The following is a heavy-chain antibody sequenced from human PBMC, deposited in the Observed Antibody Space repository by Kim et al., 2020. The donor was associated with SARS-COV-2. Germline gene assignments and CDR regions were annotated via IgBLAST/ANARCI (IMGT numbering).Heavy chain of an antibody. J-gene: IGHJ4*02. CDR3: ARDLSRFNWNDDFVVRDYYFDY. Sequence: GGSLRLSCAASGFTFSRYALHWVRQAPGKGLEWVAFVSYDGSTKFYADSVKGRFTVSRDNSKNTLYLQMNSLRAEDTAVYYCARDLSRFNWNDDFVVRDYYFDYWGQGTLVTVSS. CDR1: GFTFSRYA. CDR2: VSYDGSTK. D-gene: IGHD1-20*01. V-gene: IGHV3-30-3*01.